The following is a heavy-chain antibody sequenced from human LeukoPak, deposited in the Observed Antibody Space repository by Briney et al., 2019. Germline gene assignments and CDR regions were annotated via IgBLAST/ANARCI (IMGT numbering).Heavy chain of an antibody. D-gene: IGHD2-2*01. V-gene: IGHV3-23*01. CDR3: AKVPADPSEPLPPHAFDI. CDR2: ISGSGGST. J-gene: IGHJ3*02. CDR1: GFTFSSYA. Sequence: GGSLRLSCAASGFTFSSYAMSWVRQAPGKGLEWVSTISGSGGSTYYADSVKGRFTISRDNSKNTLYLQMNNLRAEDTAVYYCAKVPADPSEPLPPHAFDIWGPGTMVTVSS.